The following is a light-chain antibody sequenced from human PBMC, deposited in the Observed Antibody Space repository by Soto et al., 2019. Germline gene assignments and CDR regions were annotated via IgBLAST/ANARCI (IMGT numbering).Light chain of an antibody. CDR2: ASS. J-gene: IGKJ1*01. Sequence: EIVLTQSPDTLSLSPGEGATLSCRASQSVGSYLAWYKQKPGQAPRLLIYASSNRATGIPARFSGSGSGIEFTLTISSLEPEDFEVYYCQQYGSSPQTFGQGTKVDIK. CDR3: QQYGSSPQT. V-gene: IGKV3-11*01. CDR1: QSVGSY.